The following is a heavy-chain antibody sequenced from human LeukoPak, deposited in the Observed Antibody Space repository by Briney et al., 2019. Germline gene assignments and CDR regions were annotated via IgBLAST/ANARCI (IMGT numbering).Heavy chain of an antibody. D-gene: IGHD2-15*01. CDR1: GFTFSSYD. Sequence: GGSLRLSCAASGFTFSSYDMHWVRQATGKGLEWVSAIGTAGDPYYPGSVKGRFTISRENAKNSLYLQMNSLRAGDTAVYYCARVGLYSSGGSCYSVFDYWGQGALVTVSS. CDR3: ARVGLYSSGGSCYSVFDY. CDR2: IGTAGDP. V-gene: IGHV3-13*05. J-gene: IGHJ4*02.